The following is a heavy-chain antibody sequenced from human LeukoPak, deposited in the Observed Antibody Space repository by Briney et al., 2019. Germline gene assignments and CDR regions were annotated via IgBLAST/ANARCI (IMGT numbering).Heavy chain of an antibody. CDR3: ARFKYDILTGYYNCYFDY. CDR1: GYTFTSYG. D-gene: IGHD3-9*01. CDR2: ISAYNGNT. Sequence: ASVKVSCKASGYTFTSYGISWVRQAPGQGLEWMGWISAYNGNTNYAQKLQGKVTMTTDTSTSTAYMELRSLRSDDTAVYYCARFKYDILTGYYNCYFDYWGQGTLVTVSS. V-gene: IGHV1-18*01. J-gene: IGHJ4*02.